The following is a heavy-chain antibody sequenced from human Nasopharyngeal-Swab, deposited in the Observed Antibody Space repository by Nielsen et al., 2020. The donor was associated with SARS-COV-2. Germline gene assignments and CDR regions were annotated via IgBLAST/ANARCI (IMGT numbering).Heavy chain of an antibody. J-gene: IGHJ4*02. CDR1: GFTFTSSA. V-gene: IGHV1-58*01. CDR3: AAVVRSHTGGAVAGHFDY. Sequence: SVKVSCKASGFTFTSSAVQWVRQARAQRLVWIGWIVVGSGNTNYAQKFQERVTITRDMSPSTAYMELSSLRSEDTAVYYCAAVVRSHTGGAVAGHFDYWGQGTLVTVSS. D-gene: IGHD6-19*01. CDR2: IVVGSGNT.